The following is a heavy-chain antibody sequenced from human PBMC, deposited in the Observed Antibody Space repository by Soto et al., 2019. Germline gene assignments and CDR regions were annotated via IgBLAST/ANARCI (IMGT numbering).Heavy chain of an antibody. CDR2: IYWDDDE. Sequence: QITLKESGPTLVKPTQTLTLTCTFSGFSLTTRGVGVGWIRQPPGKALEWLALIYWDDDEGYSPSLKSRLTITKDTSTNQVVLTMTNMDPVHPVPYYCAHRPRAYSSHFDYSGQGTLVTVSP. V-gene: IGHV2-5*02. CDR1: GFSLTTRGVG. J-gene: IGHJ4*02. D-gene: IGHD5-18*01. CDR3: AHRPRAYSSHFDY.